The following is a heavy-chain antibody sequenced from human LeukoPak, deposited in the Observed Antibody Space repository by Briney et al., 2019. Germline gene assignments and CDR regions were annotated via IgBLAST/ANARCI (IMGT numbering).Heavy chain of an antibody. CDR1: GGSISSYY. CDR2: IYTTGRT. CDR3: ARGRVSSSTWYSTYYYYFYMDV. J-gene: IGHJ6*03. V-gene: IGHV4-4*07. Sequence: SETLSLTCNVSGGSISSYYWTWIRQPAGKGLEWIGRIYTTGRTNYNPSLKSRVTMSVDVSKNQISLTLTSLTTADTAVYFCARGRVSSSTWYSTYYYYFYMDVWGKGTTVIVSS. D-gene: IGHD6-13*01.